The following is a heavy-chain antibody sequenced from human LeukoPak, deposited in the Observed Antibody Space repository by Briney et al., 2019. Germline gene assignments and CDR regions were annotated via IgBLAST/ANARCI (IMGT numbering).Heavy chain of an antibody. CDR2: ISYVGSNK. Sequence: PGGSLRLSCAASGFTFSSYGMHWVRQAPGKGLEWVSVISYVGSNKFYADSVEGRFTVSRDNSRYTLYLQMNSLRGDDTAVYYCARDPQRWQQLPHYWYLDLWGRGTLVTVSS. D-gene: IGHD5-24*01. J-gene: IGHJ2*01. CDR1: GFTFSSYG. CDR3: ARDPQRWQQLPHYWYLDL. V-gene: IGHV3-30*06.